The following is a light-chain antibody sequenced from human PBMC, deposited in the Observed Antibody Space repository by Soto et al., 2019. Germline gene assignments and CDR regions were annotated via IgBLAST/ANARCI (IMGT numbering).Light chain of an antibody. CDR2: EIS. Sequence: QSVLTQPPSASGSPGQSVTISCTGTSSDVGGDNYVSWYQQHPGTAPKLLIYEISKRPSGVPDRFSGSKSGNTASLTVAGLQAEDEADYYCSSYAGSNNLVFGGGTKLTVL. J-gene: IGLJ2*01. CDR1: SSDVGGDNY. V-gene: IGLV2-8*01. CDR3: SSYAGSNNLV.